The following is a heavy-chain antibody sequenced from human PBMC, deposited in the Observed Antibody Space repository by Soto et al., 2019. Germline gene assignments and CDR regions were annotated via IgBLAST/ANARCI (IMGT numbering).Heavy chain of an antibody. J-gene: IGHJ6*02. Sequence: SETLSLTCAVSGGSISSGGYSWSWIRQPPGKGLEWIGCIYHSGSTYYNPSLKSRVTISVDRSKNQFSLKLSSVTAADTAVYYCARAGYSSSWYGGRYYYYGMDVWGQGTTVTVSS. CDR2: IYHSGST. CDR1: GGSISSGGYS. D-gene: IGHD6-13*01. V-gene: IGHV4-30-2*01. CDR3: ARAGYSSSWYGGRYYYYGMDV.